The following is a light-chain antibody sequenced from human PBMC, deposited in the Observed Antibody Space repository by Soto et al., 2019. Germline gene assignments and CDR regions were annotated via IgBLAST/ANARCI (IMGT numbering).Light chain of an antibody. J-gene: IGKJ1*01. CDR2: KAS. V-gene: IGKV1-5*03. Sequence: DIQMTRSPSTLSASVGDRVTITCRASQSISSWLAWYQQKPGKAPRLLIYKASSLESGVPSRFSGSGSGTEFALTISRLQPDDFATYYCQQYDSYSWTFGQGTKVEIK. CDR3: QQYDSYSWT. CDR1: QSISSW.